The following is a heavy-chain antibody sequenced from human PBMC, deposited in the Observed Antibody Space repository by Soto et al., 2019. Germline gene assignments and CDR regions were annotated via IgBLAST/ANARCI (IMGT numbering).Heavy chain of an antibody. CDR1: GFTFSSYA. CDR3: ARVWTKTASPPEDAFDI. D-gene: IGHD2-21*02. CDR2: ISYDGSNK. Sequence: LRLSCSASGFTFSSYAMHLVRQAPFNGLEWVAVISYDGSNKYYADSVKGRFTISRDNSKNTLYLQMNSLRAEDTAVYYCARVWTKTASPPEDAFDIWGQGTMVTVSS. V-gene: IGHV3-30-3*01. J-gene: IGHJ3*02.